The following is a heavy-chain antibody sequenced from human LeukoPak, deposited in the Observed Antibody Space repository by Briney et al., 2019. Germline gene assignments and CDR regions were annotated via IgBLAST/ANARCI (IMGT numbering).Heavy chain of an antibody. D-gene: IGHD5-18*01. CDR1: GFTFSSYE. V-gene: IGHV3-48*03. CDR3: ARDRGLNSYGLDY. CDR2: ISSSGTTK. Sequence: PGGSLRPPCAASGFTFSSYEMNWVRQAPGKGLEWVSYISSSGTTKYYADSVKGRFTISRDNVENSLYLQMNSLRAEDTAVYYCARDRGLNSYGLDYWGQGTLVTVSS. J-gene: IGHJ4*02.